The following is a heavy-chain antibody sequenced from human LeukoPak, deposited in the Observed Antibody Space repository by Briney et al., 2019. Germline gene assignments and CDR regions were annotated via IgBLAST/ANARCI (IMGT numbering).Heavy chain of an antibody. D-gene: IGHD4-23*01. CDR1: GFTVSSNY. CDR2: IYSGGST. J-gene: IGHJ5*02. V-gene: IGHV3-53*01. Sequence: GGSLRLSCAASGFTVSSNYMSWVRQAPGKGLEWVSVIYSGGSTYYADSAKGRFTISRDNSKNTLYLQMNSLRAEDTAVYYCASGGPHNWFDPWGQGTLVTVSS. CDR3: ASGGPHNWFDP.